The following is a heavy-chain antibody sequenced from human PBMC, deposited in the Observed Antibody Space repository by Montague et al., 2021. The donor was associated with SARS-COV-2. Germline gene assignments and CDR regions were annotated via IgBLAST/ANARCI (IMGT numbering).Heavy chain of an antibody. CDR2: ISYDGSNK. D-gene: IGHD3-3*01. CDR3: AGSLLEYYGMDV. J-gene: IGHJ6*02. Sequence: SLRLSCAASGFTFSSYGMHWVRQAPGKGLEWVAVISYDGSNKYYADSMKGRFTISRDNSKNTLYLQMNSLRAEDTAVYYCAGSLLEYYGMDVWGQGTTVTVSS. V-gene: IGHV3-30*03. CDR1: GFTFSSYG.